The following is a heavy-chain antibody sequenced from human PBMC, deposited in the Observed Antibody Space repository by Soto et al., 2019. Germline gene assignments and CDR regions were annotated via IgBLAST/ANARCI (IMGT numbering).Heavy chain of an antibody. D-gene: IGHD1-26*01. V-gene: IGHV3-48*03. CDR1: GFTFSSYE. Sequence: AGGSLRLSCAASGFTFSSYEMNWVRQAPGKGLEWVSYISSSGSTIYYADSVKGRFTISRDNAKNSLYLQMNSLRAEDTAVYYCARDPPYSGSYPPNYYVMDVWGQGTTVTVSS. CDR3: ARDPPYSGSYPPNYYVMDV. J-gene: IGHJ6*02. CDR2: ISSSGSTI.